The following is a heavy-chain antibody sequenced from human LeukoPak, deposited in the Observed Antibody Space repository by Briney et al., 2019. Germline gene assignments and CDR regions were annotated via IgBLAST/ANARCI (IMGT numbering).Heavy chain of an antibody. V-gene: IGHV1-2*02. D-gene: IGHD2-2*01. Sequence: ASVKVSCKASGYTFTGSYMHWVRQAPGQGLEWMGWINPNTGGTKYAQKFQGRVTMTRDTSISTAYLELSSLRSDDTAVYYCTSWDNVVGSAAMYGWPDPWGQGTLVTVSS. CDR2: INPNTGGT. J-gene: IGHJ5*02. CDR3: TSWDNVVGSAAMYGWPDP. CDR1: GYTFTGSY.